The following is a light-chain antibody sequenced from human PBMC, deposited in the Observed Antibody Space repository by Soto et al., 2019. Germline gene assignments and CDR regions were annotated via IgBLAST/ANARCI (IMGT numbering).Light chain of an antibody. CDR2: DAS. CDR3: QQRSNWPPIT. V-gene: IGKV3-11*01. J-gene: IGKJ5*01. Sequence: EIVMTQSPATLSLSPGERSTLSCMASQSVKTFLVRYQQRPGQAPRLLIYDASHRAAGIPARFSGSGFGTDFTLTISSLEPEDAAVYYCQQRSNWPPITFGQGTRLEI. CDR1: QSVKTF.